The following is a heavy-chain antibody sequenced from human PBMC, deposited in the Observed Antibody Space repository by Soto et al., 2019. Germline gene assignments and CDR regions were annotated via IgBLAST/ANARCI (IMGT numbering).Heavy chain of an antibody. CDR3: AKDLRPLYSSSWYQINWFDP. V-gene: IGHV3-23*01. J-gene: IGHJ5*02. Sequence: GGSLRLSCAASGFTFSSYAMSWVRQAPGKGLEWVSAISGSGGSTYYADSVKGRFTISRDNSKNTRYLQMNSLRAEDTAVYYCAKDLRPLYSSSWYQINWFDPWGQGTLVTVSS. CDR1: GFTFSSYA. D-gene: IGHD6-13*01. CDR2: ISGSGGST.